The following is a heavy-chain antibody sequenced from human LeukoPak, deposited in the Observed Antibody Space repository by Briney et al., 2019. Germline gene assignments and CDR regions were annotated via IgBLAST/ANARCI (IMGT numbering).Heavy chain of an antibody. CDR3: ARGGWLKSFNYYFDC. J-gene: IGHJ4*02. V-gene: IGHV4-59*01. D-gene: IGHD5-24*01. CDR1: GGSISSYY. CDR2: IYYSGST. Sequence: PSETLSLTCSVSGGSISSYYWSWIRQPPGKGLEWIGYIYYSGSTNYNPSFKSRVTISVDTSKNQFSLKLSSVTAADTAVYYCARGGWLKSFNYYFDCWGQGTLVTVSS.